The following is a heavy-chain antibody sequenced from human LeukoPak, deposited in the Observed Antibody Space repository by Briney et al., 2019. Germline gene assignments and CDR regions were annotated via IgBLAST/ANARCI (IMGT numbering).Heavy chain of an antibody. CDR1: GFTFSSYG. Sequence: GGSLRLSRAASGFTFSSYGMHWVRQAPGKGLEWVAFIRYDGSNKYYADSVKGRFTISRDNSKNTLYLQMNSLRAEDTAVYYCAKGRIVLRYFDWLPPTNWGQGTLVTVSS. D-gene: IGHD3-9*01. V-gene: IGHV3-30*02. CDR3: AKGRIVLRYFDWLPPTN. J-gene: IGHJ4*02. CDR2: IRYDGSNK.